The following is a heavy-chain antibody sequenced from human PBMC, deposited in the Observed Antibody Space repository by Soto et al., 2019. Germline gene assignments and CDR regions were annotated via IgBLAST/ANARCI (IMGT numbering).Heavy chain of an antibody. CDR2: IYPGDSDT. CDR1: GYTFTDYW. Sequence: SLKISCKGSGYTFTDYWIGWVRQLPGKGLEWMGIIYPGDSDTRYSPSFQGQVTISADKSISTAYLQWSSLKASDTAMYYCARLGSYGHDAFDIWGQGTMVTVSS. CDR3: ARLGSYGHDAFDI. D-gene: IGHD5-18*01. J-gene: IGHJ3*02. V-gene: IGHV5-51*01.